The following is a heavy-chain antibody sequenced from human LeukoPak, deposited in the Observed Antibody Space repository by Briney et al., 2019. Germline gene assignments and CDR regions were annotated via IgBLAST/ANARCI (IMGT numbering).Heavy chain of an antibody. J-gene: IGHJ5*02. CDR1: GYTFTGYY. D-gene: IGHD1-26*01. V-gene: IGHV1-2*02. CDR2: INPNSGGT. Sequence: GASVKVSCKASGYTFTGYYIHWVRQAPGQGPEWMGWINPNSGGTNYAQKFQGRVTMTRDTSISTAYMELSRLRSDDTAVYYCARDTDIVGATPTLDPWGQGTLVTVSS. CDR3: ARDTDIVGATPTLDP.